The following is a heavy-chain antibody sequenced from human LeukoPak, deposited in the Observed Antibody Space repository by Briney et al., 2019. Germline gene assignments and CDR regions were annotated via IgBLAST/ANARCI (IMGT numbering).Heavy chain of an antibody. D-gene: IGHD4-23*01. Sequence: PGGSLRLSCAASGLTVSSNYMSWVRQAPGKGLEWLSVIYNGDMTYYADSVKGRFTISRDNSKNTLYLQMNNRRAEDTAVYYCARANGGNMWRGHYFDCWGQGPLVTVSS. J-gene: IGHJ4*02. CDR1: GLTVSSNY. CDR2: IYNGDMT. CDR3: ARANGGNMWRGHYFDC. V-gene: IGHV3-66*01.